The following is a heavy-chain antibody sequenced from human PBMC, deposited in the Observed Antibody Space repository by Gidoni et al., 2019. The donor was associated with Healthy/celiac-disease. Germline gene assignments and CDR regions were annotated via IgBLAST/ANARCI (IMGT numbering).Heavy chain of an antibody. CDR1: GFTFSSYG. CDR3: ARAPSPLDGDFPDYFDY. V-gene: IGHV3-33*01. D-gene: IGHD4-17*01. CDR2: IWYDGSNK. Sequence: QVQLVESGGGVVQPGRSLRLSCAASGFTFSSYGMHWVRQAPGKGLEWVAVIWYDGSNKYYADSVKGRFTISRDNSKNTLYLQMNSLRAEDTAVYYCARAPSPLDGDFPDYFDYWGQGTLVTVSS. J-gene: IGHJ4*02.